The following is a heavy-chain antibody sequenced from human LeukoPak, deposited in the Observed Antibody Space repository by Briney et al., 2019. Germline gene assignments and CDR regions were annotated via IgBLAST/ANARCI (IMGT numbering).Heavy chain of an antibody. J-gene: IGHJ5*02. CDR2: IYYSGST. D-gene: IGHD3-22*01. CDR1: GGSISSYY. CDR3: ARGQENYYDKFDP. Sequence: SSETLSLTCTGSGGSISSYYWSWIRQPPGKGLEWIGYIYYSGSTNYNPSLKSRVTISVDTSKNQFSLKLSSVTAADTAVYYCARGQENYYDKFDPWGQGTLVTVSS. V-gene: IGHV4-59*01.